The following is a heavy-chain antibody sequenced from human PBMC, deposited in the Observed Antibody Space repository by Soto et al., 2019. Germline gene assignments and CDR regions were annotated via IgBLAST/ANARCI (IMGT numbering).Heavy chain of an antibody. CDR1: GYGFTSYW. CDR2: IYPGDSDT. V-gene: IGHV5-51*01. CDR3: ARLQDYSKYQFWVLSDYYYYGMDX. D-gene: IGHD4-4*01. J-gene: IGHJ6*02. Sequence: GESLNLYCKGSGYGFTSYWIGWVRQMPGKGLECMGIIYPGDSDTRYSTSFQGQVTISADKSIRTAYLQWSSLKASDTAMYYCARLQDYSKYQFWVLSDYYYYGMDXWGQVTTFTVS.